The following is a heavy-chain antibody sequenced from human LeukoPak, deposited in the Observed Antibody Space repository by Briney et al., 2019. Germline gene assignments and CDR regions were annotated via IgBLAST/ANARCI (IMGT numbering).Heavy chain of an antibody. J-gene: IGHJ6*02. CDR1: GGSFSGYY. Sequence: PSETLSLTCAVYGGSFSGYYWSWIRQPPGKGLEWIGEINHSGSTNYNPSLKSRVTISVDSSKNQFSLKLSSVSAADTAVYYCARGLPYYSMDVWGQGTTVTVSS. V-gene: IGHV4-34*01. CDR2: INHSGST. CDR3: ARGLPYYSMDV.